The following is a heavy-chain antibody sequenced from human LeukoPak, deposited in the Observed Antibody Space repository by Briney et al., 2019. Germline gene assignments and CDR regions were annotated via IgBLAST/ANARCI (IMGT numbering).Heavy chain of an antibody. D-gene: IGHD3-10*01. CDR3: AREGGWFGELLTTIDY. J-gene: IGHJ4*02. CDR2: ISAYNGNT. Sequence: ASVTVSCKASGYTFTSYGISWVRQAPGQGLEWMGWISAYNGNTNYAQKPQGRVTMTTDTSTSTAYMELRSLRSDDTAVYYCAREGGWFGELLTTIDYWGQGTLVTVSS. V-gene: IGHV1-18*04. CDR1: GYTFTSYG.